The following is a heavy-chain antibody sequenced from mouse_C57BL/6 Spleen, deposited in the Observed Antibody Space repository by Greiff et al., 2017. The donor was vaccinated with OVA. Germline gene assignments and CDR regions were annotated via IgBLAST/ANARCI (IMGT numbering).Heavy chain of an antibody. CDR2: ISNGGGST. J-gene: IGHJ3*01. V-gene: IGHV5-12*01. CDR3: ASRFAY. Sequence: EVKLMESGGGLVQPGGSLKLSCAASGFTFSDYYMYWVRQTPEKRLEWVAYISNGGGSTYYPDTVKGRFTISRDNAKNTLYLQMSRLKSEDTAMYYCASRFAYWGQGTLVTVSA. CDR1: GFTFSDYY.